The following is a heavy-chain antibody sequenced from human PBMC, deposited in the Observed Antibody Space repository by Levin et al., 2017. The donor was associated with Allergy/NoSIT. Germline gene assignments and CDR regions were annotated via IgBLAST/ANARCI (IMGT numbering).Heavy chain of an antibody. J-gene: IGHJ4*02. CDR3: ARWDYVLDY. V-gene: IGHV1-2*06. D-gene: IGHD4-17*01. CDR2: INPNSGGT. CDR1: GYTFTGYY. Sequence: GGSLRLSCKASGYTFTGYYMHWVRQAPGQGLEWMGRINPNSGGTNYAQKFQGRVTMTRDTSISTAYMELSRLRSDDTAVYYCARWDYVLDYWGQGTLVTVSS.